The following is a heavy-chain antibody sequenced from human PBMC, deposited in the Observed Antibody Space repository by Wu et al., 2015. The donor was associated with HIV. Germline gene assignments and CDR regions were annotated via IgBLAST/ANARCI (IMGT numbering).Heavy chain of an antibody. J-gene: IGHJ3*02. CDR3: ARDYRGTYYYDSSSPGAFDI. D-gene: IGHD3-22*01. CDR1: GGTFSSYA. Sequence: QVQLVQSGAEVKKPGSSVKVSCKASGGTFSSYAISWVRQAPGQGLEWMGGIIPIFGTANYAQKFQGRVTITTDESTSTAYMELSSLRSEDTAVYYCARDYRGTYYYDSSSPGAFDIWGQGTMVTVSS. V-gene: IGHV1-69*05. CDR2: IIPIFGTA.